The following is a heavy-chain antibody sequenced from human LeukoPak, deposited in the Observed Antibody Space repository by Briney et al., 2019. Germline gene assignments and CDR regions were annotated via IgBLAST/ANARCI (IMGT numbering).Heavy chain of an antibody. CDR3: ARVCFYDFWSGYYPRPSYFDY. Sequence: SETLSLTCTVSGGSISSYYWSWIRQPPGKGLEWIGEINHSGSTNYNPSLKSRVTISVDTSKNQFSLKLSSVTAADTAVYYCARVCFYDFWSGYYPRPSYFDYWGQGTLVTVSS. CDR1: GGSISSYY. V-gene: IGHV4-34*01. D-gene: IGHD3-3*01. CDR2: INHSGST. J-gene: IGHJ4*02.